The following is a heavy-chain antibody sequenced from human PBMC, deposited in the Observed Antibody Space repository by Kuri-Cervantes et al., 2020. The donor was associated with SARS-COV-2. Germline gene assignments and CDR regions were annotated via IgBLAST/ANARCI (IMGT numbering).Heavy chain of an antibody. CDR3: ARAGGIAARPRGTYYYCYMDV. V-gene: IGHV7-4-1*02. D-gene: IGHD6-6*01. CDR1: GYTFTSYA. CDR2: INTNTGNP. Sequence: SVNVSCQASGYTFTSYAMNWVRQAPGQGLEWMGWINTNTGNPTYAQGFTGRFVFSLDTSVSTAYLQISSLKAEDTAVYYCARAGGIAARPRGTYYYCYMDVWGKGTTVTVSS. J-gene: IGHJ6*03.